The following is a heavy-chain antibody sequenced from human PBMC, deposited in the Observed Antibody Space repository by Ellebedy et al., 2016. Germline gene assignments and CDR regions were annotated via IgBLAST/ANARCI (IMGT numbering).Heavy chain of an antibody. J-gene: IGHJ6*02. CDR3: ARPIVGALGGGDYYYDGMDV. D-gene: IGHD1-26*01. V-gene: IGHV1-18*04. Sequence: ASVKVSCXASGYPFTDYGISWVRQAPGQGLEWMGWISCNSGNTNYARKFQDRVTMTTETSTSTVYMELRSLRSEDTAVYYCARPIVGALGGGDYYYDGMDVWGQGTTVTVPS. CDR1: GYPFTDYG. CDR2: ISCNSGNT.